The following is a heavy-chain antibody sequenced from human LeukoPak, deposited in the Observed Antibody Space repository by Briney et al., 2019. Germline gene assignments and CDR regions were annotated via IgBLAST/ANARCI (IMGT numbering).Heavy chain of an antibody. Sequence: GGSLRLSCAASGFTFSSYGMSWVRQAPGKGLEWVSAISGSGGSTYYADSVKGRFPISRDNSKNTLYLQMNSLRAEDTAVYYCANSPWELHYWGQGTLVTVSS. J-gene: IGHJ4*02. V-gene: IGHV3-23*01. CDR2: ISGSGGST. D-gene: IGHD1-26*01. CDR3: ANSPWELHY. CDR1: GFTFSSYG.